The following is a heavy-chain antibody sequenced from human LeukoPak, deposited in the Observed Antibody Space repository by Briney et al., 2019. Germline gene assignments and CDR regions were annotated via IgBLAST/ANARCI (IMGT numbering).Heavy chain of an antibody. CDR2: ISGGSTYI. CDR3: ARDDVTTNGGVIADSRLFDI. CDR1: GFIFTNYN. V-gene: IGHV3-21*01. J-gene: IGHJ3*02. D-gene: IGHD2-8*02. Sequence: GGSLRLPCAASGFIFTNYNLNWVRQAPGKGLEWISSISGGSTYIYYADSVRGRFTISRDNAKNSVYLQMNSLGGEDTAVYYCARDDVTTNGGVIADSRLFDIWGQGTMVTVSS.